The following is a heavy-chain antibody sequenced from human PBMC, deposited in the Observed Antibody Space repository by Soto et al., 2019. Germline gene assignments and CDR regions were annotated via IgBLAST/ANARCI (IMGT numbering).Heavy chain of an antibody. Sequence: ETVSLTCAALSAFVHDHYWTWVRQSPGKGLEWISEIHPSGSTEFIPSLKSRVTLSLDTSTSQFSLQVTSVTAEDTRAYYCARGKSSGYKFGPRNFFYYGMDVWGPGTTVTVSS. CDR1: SAFVHDHY. CDR3: ARGKSSGYKFGPRNFFYYGMDV. CDR2: IHPSGST. V-gene: IGHV4-34*01. J-gene: IGHJ6*02. D-gene: IGHD5-18*01.